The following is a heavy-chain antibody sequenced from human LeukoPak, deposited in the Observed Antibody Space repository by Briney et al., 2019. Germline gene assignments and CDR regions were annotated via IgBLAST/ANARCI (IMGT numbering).Heavy chain of an antibody. CDR1: GFTFSSYG. CDR3: ARGVCSRYPIRLHY. D-gene: IGHD3-16*01. CDR2: IWYDGSNT. J-gene: IGHJ4*02. V-gene: IGHV3-33*01. Sequence: GGSLRLSCAASGFTFSSYGMNWVRQAPGKGLEWVAVIWYDGSNTYYADSVKGRFTISRDNSKNTLYLQMNSLRAEDTAVYYCARGVCSRYPIRLHYWCQGTLVTVSS.